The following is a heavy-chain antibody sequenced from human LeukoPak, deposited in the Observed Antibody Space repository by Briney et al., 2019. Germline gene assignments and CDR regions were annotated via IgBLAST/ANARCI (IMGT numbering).Heavy chain of an antibody. D-gene: IGHD3-10*01. CDR2: IDWDDDK. J-gene: IGHJ4*02. CDR1: GFSLSTSGMC. Sequence: SGPALVKATQTLTLTCTFSGFSLSTSGMCVSWIRQPPGKALEWLARIDWDDDKYYSTSLKTRLTISKDTSKNQVVLTMTNMDPVDTATYYCARHYYGSGSYSTPFDYWGQGTLVTVSS. CDR3: ARHYYGSGSYSTPFDY. V-gene: IGHV2-70*11.